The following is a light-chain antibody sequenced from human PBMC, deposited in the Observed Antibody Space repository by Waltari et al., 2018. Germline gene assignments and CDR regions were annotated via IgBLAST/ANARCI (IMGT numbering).Light chain of an antibody. CDR2: KAS. CDR3: QQYNSYSYI. Sequence: QMTQSPSTLSASVRDRVTIPCRASQSISTWLAWYQQKPGKAPKLLIYKASSLQSGVPSRFSGSGSGTEFALTISSLQPDDFATYYCQQYNSYSYIFGQGTKLEI. J-gene: IGKJ2*01. CDR1: QSISTW. V-gene: IGKV1-5*03.